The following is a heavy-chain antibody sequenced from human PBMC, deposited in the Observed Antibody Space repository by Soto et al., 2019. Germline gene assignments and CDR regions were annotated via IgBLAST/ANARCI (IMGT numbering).Heavy chain of an antibody. V-gene: IGHV1-58*02. CDR3: ATVLEWELPKGAGYYHGMDV. CDR2: IVVDSGNT. D-gene: IGHD1-26*01. Sequence: ASVNVSCKASGFTFTSSAMQWVRQARGQRLEWIGWIVVDSGNTNYAQKFQERVTITRDMSTSTAYMELGSLRSEDTAVYYCATVLEWELPKGAGYYHGMDVWGQGTTVTVSS. CDR1: GFTFTSSA. J-gene: IGHJ6*02.